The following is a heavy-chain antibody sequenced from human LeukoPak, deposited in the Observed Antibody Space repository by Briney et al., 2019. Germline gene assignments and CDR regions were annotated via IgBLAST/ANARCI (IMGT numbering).Heavy chain of an antibody. CDR3: ARSLRIQLWSKAFDY. V-gene: IGHV4-4*02. J-gene: IGHJ4*02. CDR1: GGSISSSNW. D-gene: IGHD5-18*01. Sequence: SETLSLTCAVSGGSISSSNWWSWVRQPPGKGLEWIGEIYHSGSTYYNPSLKSRVTISVDTSKNQFSLKLSSVTAADTAVYYCARSLRIQLWSKAFDYWGQGTLVTVSS. CDR2: IYHSGST.